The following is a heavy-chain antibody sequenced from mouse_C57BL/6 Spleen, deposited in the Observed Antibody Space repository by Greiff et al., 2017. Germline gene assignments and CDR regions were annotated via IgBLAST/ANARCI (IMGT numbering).Heavy chain of an antibody. V-gene: IGHV1-18*01. D-gene: IGHD1-1*01. CDR3: ARFHYYGSSYWYFGG. J-gene: IGHJ1*03. Sequence: EVQLQQSGPELVKPGASVKISCKASGYTFTDYNMDWVKQSPGKSLEWIGDINPNNGGTIYNQKFKGKATLTVDKSSSTAYMELRSLTSEDTAVYYCARFHYYGSSYWYFGGWGTGTTVTVSS. CDR2: INPNNGGT. CDR1: GYTFTDYN.